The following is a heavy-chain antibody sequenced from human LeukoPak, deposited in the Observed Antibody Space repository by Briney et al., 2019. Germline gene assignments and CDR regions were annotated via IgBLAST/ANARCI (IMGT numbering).Heavy chain of an antibody. Sequence: GGSLRLSCAASRFTLNIYGMHRVRQVPGKGREGVAVIRYGGSNKYYADPVKGRFTISRDNSKHTLYLQMNSLRAGDMVVYYCARSYCSSTICYADYWGRGALVSVCS. D-gene: IGHD2-2*01. CDR2: IRYGGSNK. CDR1: RFTLNIYG. V-gene: IGHV3-33*01. J-gene: IGHJ4*02. CDR3: ARSYCSSTICYADY.